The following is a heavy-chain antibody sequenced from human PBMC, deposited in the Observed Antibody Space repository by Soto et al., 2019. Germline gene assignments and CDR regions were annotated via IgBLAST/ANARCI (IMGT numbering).Heavy chain of an antibody. Sequence: PGGSLRLSCAASGFTFSSYGMHWVRQAPGKGLEWAALIWYDGSDKYYADSVKGRFTISRDDSKNTLYLQMNSLRAEDTAVYYCARDAYLGSGSYAYWGQGTLVTVSS. CDR1: GFTFSSYG. J-gene: IGHJ4*02. CDR2: IWYDGSDK. CDR3: ARDAYLGSGSYAY. V-gene: IGHV3-33*01. D-gene: IGHD3-10*01.